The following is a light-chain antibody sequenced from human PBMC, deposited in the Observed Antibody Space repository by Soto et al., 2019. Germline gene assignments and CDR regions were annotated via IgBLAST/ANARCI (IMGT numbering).Light chain of an antibody. V-gene: IGKV3-20*01. CDR3: QQYRNSLYT. CDR1: QSVSSSY. CDR2: GAS. J-gene: IGKJ2*01. Sequence: EIVLTQSPGTLSLSPGERATLSCRASQSVSSSYLAWYQQKPGQAPRLLIYGASSRATGIPDRFSGSGSGTDFTLTISRLEPEDSAVYYCQQYRNSLYTFGQGTKREIK.